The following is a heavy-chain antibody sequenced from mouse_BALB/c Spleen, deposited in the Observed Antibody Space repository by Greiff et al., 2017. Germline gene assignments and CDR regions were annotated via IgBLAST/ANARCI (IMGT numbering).Heavy chain of an antibody. CDR2: IYPGDGDT. CDR3: ARRNYYGSSYFDY. CDR1: GYAFSSYW. Sequence: VQLQQSGAELVRPGSSVKISCKASGYAFSSYWMNWVKQRPGQGLEWIGQIYPGDGDTNYNGKFKGKATLTADKSSSTAYMQLSSLTSEDSAVYFCARRNYYGSSYFDYWGQGTTLKVSS. D-gene: IGHD1-1*01. V-gene: IGHV1-80*01. J-gene: IGHJ2*01.